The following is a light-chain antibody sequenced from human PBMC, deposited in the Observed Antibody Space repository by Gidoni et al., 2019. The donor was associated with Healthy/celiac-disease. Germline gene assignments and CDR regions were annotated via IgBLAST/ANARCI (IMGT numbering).Light chain of an antibody. Sequence: DIVMTQSPATLSVSPGERATLSCRASQSGSSNLAWYQQKPGQPPRLLIYGASTRATGIPARFSGSGSGTEFTPTISSLQSEDVAVYYCQQYNNWPPWTFGQGTKVEIK. CDR1: QSGSSN. J-gene: IGKJ1*01. CDR3: QQYNNWPPWT. CDR2: GAS. V-gene: IGKV3-15*01.